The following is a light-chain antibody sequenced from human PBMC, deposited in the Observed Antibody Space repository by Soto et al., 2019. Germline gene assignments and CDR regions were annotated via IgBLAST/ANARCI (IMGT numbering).Light chain of an antibody. Sequence: DIQKTQSPSTLSASVGDRVTITCRASQSISSWLAWYQQKPGKAPKLLIYDASSLESGVPSRFSGSGSGTEFTLTISSLQPDDFATYYCQQYNSYSPVTFGQGTKVEIK. J-gene: IGKJ1*01. CDR3: QQYNSYSPVT. V-gene: IGKV1-5*01. CDR1: QSISSW. CDR2: DAS.